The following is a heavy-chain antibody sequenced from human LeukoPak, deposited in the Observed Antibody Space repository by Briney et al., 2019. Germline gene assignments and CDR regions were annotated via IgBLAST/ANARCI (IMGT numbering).Heavy chain of an antibody. CDR2: ISSSGTAM. V-gene: IGHV3-48*03. D-gene: IGHD2-21*02. CDR3: ARGEPIVVTTNHAFDM. Sequence: GGSLRLSCAASGFTFSSYEMNWVRQAPGKGLEWVSYISSSGTAMYYADSVKGRFTISRDDAKNSLYLHMNSLRVEDTAVYYCARGEPIVVTTNHAFDMWGQGTMVTVSS. CDR1: GFTFSSYE. J-gene: IGHJ3*02.